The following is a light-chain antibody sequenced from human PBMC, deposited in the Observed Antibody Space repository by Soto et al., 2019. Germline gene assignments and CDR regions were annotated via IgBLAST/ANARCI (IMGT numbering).Light chain of an antibody. J-gene: IGKJ4*01. CDR2: DAS. V-gene: IGKV3-11*01. CDR1: QSIGHF. CDR3: EQRSNPPVS. Sequence: DIMVTQSPATPSLSPGESATLSCRASQSIGHFLVWYQQKPGQAPRLLISDASKRATGIPARFSGIGSGTDFTRTINSLQPDDPAIYYCEQRSNPPVSVAGGTTV.